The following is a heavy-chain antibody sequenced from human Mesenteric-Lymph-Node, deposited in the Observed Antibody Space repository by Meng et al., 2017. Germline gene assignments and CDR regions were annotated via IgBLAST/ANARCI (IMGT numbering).Heavy chain of an antibody. CDR2: IAYDGSNK. CDR1: GITFSSYA. CDR3: AREGYYHGLDV. J-gene: IGHJ6*02. V-gene: IGHV3-30*01. Sequence: SLTLSCAASGITFSSYAIHWVRQAPSKGLGWVAVIAYDGSNKYYADSVTGRFTLSRDNSKSTLFLQMISLRGEDTAVYYCAREGYYHGLDVWGQGTTVTVSS.